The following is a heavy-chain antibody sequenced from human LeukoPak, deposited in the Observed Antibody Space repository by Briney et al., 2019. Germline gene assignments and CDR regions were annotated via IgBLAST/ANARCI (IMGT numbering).Heavy chain of an antibody. J-gene: IGHJ3*02. CDR1: SGFISSYH. CDR2: IYYSGST. Sequence: SETLSLTCGVSSGFISSYHWTWIRQSPGKGLEWIGYIYYSGSTNYNPSLKSRVTISVDTSKNQFSLKLSSVTAADTAVYYCAREAGASDAFDIWGQGTMVTVSS. CDR3: AREAGASDAFDI. V-gene: IGHV4-59*12. D-gene: IGHD3-10*01.